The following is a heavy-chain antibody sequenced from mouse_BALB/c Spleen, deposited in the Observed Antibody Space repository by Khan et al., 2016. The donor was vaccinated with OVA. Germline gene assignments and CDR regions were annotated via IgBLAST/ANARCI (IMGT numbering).Heavy chain of an antibody. Sequence: QIQLVQSGPELKKPGETVRISCKASGYTFTNAGMQWVQKMPGKGLKWIGCINTHSGVPKYAEDFKGRFAFSLETSASTVYLQITNLKNEDTATYFCARGGAAYYRNDGGAMDYWGQGTSVTVSS. V-gene: IGHV9-4*02. CDR2: INTHSGVP. CDR3: ARGGAAYYRNDGGAMDY. J-gene: IGHJ4*01. CDR1: GYTFTNAG. D-gene: IGHD2-14*01.